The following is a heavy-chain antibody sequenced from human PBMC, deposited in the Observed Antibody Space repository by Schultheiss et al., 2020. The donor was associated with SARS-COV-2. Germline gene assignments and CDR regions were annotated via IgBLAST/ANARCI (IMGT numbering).Heavy chain of an antibody. CDR3: ARDHVRDSGYGHNWFDP. Sequence: ASVKVSCKASGYTFTSYDINWVRQAPGQGLEWMGWINPNSGGTNYAQKFQGRVTMTRDTSISTAYMELSRLRSDDTAVYYCARDHVRDSGYGHNWFDPWGQGTLVTVSS. V-gene: IGHV1-2*02. CDR2: INPNSGGT. J-gene: IGHJ5*02. CDR1: GYTFTSYD. D-gene: IGHD5-12*01.